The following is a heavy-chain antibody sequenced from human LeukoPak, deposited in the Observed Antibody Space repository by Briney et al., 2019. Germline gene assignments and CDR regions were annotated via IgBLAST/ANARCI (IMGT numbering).Heavy chain of an antibody. D-gene: IGHD6-19*01. V-gene: IGHV3-21*01. CDR1: GFTFSSYG. Sequence: GGSLRLSCAASGFTFSSYGMNWVRQAPGKGLEWVSSISSSSSYIYYADSVKGRFTISRDNAKNSLYLQMNSLRAEDTAVYYCARIDQWLPTGDYWGQGTLVTVSS. J-gene: IGHJ4*02. CDR3: ARIDQWLPTGDY. CDR2: ISSSSSYI.